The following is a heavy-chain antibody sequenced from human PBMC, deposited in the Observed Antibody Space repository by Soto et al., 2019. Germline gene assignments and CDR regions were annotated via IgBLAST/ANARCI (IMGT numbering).Heavy chain of an antibody. CDR3: AKDHADIVVVVAATGGFAFDI. J-gene: IGHJ3*02. Sequence: EVQLLESGGGLVQPGGSLRLSCAASGFTFSSYAMSWVRQAPGKGLEWVSAISGSGGSTYYADSVKGRFTISRDNSKNTLYLQMNSLRAEDTAVYYCAKDHADIVVVVAATGGFAFDIWGQGTMVTVSS. D-gene: IGHD2-15*01. CDR2: ISGSGGST. CDR1: GFTFSSYA. V-gene: IGHV3-23*01.